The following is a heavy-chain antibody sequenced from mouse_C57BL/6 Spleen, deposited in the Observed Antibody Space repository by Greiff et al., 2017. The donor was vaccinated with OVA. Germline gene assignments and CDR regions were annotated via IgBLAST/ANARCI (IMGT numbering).Heavy chain of an antibody. Sequence: QVQLKESGPGLVAPSQSLSITCTVSGFSLTSYGVHWVRQPPGKGLEWLVVIWSDGSTTYNSALKSRLSISKDNSKSQVFLKMNSLQTDDTAMYYCARHEELDYYAMDYWGQGTSVTVSS. J-gene: IGHJ4*01. CDR1: GFSLTSYG. CDR3: ARHEELDYYAMDY. CDR2: IWSDGST. V-gene: IGHV2-6-1*01. D-gene: IGHD4-1*01.